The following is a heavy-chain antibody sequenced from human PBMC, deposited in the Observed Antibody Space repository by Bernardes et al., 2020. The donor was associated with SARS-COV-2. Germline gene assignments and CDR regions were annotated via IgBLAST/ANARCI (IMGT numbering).Heavy chain of an antibody. CDR1: VSSFTSYD. CDR2: MNPNSGNR. CDR3: ARGTEYRLEDLSTNAFDP. V-gene: IGHV1-8*01. D-gene: IGHD3-16*02. Sequence: VKVSGKAFVSSFTSYDIDWVRQATEQGLEWMGWMNPNSGNRGFAQKFQGRVTMTRDTSISTAYMELSNLRSEDTAVYYCARGTEYRLEDLSTNAFDPWGQGTMVTVSS. J-gene: IGHJ3*01.